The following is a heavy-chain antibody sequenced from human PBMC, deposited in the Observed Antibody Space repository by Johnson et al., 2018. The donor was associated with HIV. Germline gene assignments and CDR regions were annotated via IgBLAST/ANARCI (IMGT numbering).Heavy chain of an antibody. D-gene: IGHD3-16*01. J-gene: IGHJ3*01. CDR1: GFTFSSYA. V-gene: IGHV3-30*04. Sequence: QVQLVESGGGVVQPGRSLRLSCAASGFTFSSYAMHWVRQAPGKGLEWVAVISYDGSDKSYADSVKGRFTVSRDNSKNTLYLQMNSLRGEDTGMYYCAKDGGRWSYSFDVWGQGTMVSVSS. CDR2: ISYDGSDK. CDR3: AKDGGRWSYSFDV.